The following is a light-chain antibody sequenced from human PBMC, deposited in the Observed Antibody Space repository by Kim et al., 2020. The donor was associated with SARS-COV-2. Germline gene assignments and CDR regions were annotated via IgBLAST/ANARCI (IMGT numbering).Light chain of an antibody. V-gene: IGLV3-1*01. CDR2: QDS. CDR1: KLGDKY. Sequence: SHELTQPPSVSVSPGQTASITCSGDKLGDKYACWYQQKPGQSPVLVIYQDSKRPSGIPERFSGSNSGNTATLTISGTQAMDEADYYCQAWDSSLRVFGGG. CDR3: QAWDSSLRV. J-gene: IGLJ3*02.